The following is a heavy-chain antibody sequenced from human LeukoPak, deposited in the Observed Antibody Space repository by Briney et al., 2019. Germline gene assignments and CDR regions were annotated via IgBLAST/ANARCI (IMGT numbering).Heavy chain of an antibody. V-gene: IGHV4-59*01. CDR2: IYYSGGT. D-gene: IGHD3-10*01. CDR3: ARDYYGSGSYYGTYGMDV. J-gene: IGHJ6*02. Sequence: SETLSLTCTVSGGSISSYYWSWIRQPPGKGLEWIGYIYYSGGTNYNPSLKSRVTISVDTSKNQFSLKLSSVTAADTAVYYCARDYYGSGSYYGTYGMDVWGQGTTVTVSS. CDR1: GGSISSYY.